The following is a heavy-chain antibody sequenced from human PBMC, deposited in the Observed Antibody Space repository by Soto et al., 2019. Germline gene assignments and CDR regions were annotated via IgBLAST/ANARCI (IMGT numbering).Heavy chain of an antibody. CDR1: GFTFSSYA. Sequence: GGSLRLSCAASGFTFSSYAMHWVRQAPGKGLEWVAVISYDGSNKYYADSVKGRFTISRDNSKNTLYLQMNSLRAEDTAVYYCARVFDSSGWYFDAFDIWGQGTMVTVSS. CDR2: ISYDGSNK. CDR3: ARVFDSSGWYFDAFDI. J-gene: IGHJ3*02. V-gene: IGHV3-30-3*01. D-gene: IGHD6-19*01.